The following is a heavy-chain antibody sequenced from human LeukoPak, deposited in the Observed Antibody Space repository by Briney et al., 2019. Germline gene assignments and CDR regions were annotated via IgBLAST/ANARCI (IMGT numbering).Heavy chain of an antibody. V-gene: IGHV4-39*01. Sequence: PSETLSLTCTVSGGSISSSSYYWGWIRRPPGKGLEWIGSIYYSGSTYYNPSLKSRVTISVDTSKNQFSLKLSSVTAADTAVYYCARRNVLLWFGEPQGAFDIWGQGTMVTVSS. CDR1: GGSISSSSYY. D-gene: IGHD3-10*01. J-gene: IGHJ3*02. CDR2: IYYSGST. CDR3: ARRNVLLWFGEPQGAFDI.